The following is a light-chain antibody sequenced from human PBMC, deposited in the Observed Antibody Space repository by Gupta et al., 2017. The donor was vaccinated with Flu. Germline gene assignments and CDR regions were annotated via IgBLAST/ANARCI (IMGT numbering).Light chain of an antibody. J-gene: IGKJ5*01. CDR3: LQSYNIPRT. Sequence: FQMPKSPSSLSASVGDRVTITCRASQSISIYLNWYQQKPGKAPKLLIYAASSLQSGVPSRFSGSGSGTDFTLTISSLQPEDFATYFCLQSYNIPRTFGHGTRLEVK. V-gene: IGKV1-39*01. CDR1: QSISIY. CDR2: AAS.